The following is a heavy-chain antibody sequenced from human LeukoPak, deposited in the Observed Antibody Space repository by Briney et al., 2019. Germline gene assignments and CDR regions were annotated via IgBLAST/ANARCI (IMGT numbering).Heavy chain of an antibody. J-gene: IGHJ4*02. CDR1: GFTFSSYA. Sequence: PGGSLRLSCAASGFTFSSYAMHWVRQAPGKGLEYVSAISSNGGSTYYANSVKGRFTISRDNSKNTLYLQMGSLRPEDTAVYYCAKPGSLVSGYSYPFDYWGQGTLVTVSS. CDR2: ISSNGGST. CDR3: AKPGSLVSGYSYPFDY. V-gene: IGHV3-64*01. D-gene: IGHD5-18*01.